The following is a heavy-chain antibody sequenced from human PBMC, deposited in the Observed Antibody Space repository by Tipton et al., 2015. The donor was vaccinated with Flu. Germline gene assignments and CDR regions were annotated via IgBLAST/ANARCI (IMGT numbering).Heavy chain of an antibody. D-gene: IGHD5-18*01. CDR3: ARRGWSMGTASFT. J-gene: IGHJ5*02. Sequence: TLSLTCTVSGDSISSSSYYWGWIRQPPGEGLGWIGSIYYSGSTYYNPSLESRVTISLDTSKNQFSLKLDSVTAADAAVYYGARRGWSMGTASFTLGQGTLVTVSS. CDR1: GDSISSSSYY. V-gene: IGHV4-39*07. CDR2: IYYSGST.